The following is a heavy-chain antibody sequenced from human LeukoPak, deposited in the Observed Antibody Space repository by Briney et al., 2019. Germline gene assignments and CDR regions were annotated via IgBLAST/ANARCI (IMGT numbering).Heavy chain of an antibody. CDR2: IYYSGST. Sequence: SETLSLTCTVSGGSISSSSYYWGWIRQPPGKGLEWIGSIYYSGSTNYNPSLKSRVTISVDTSKNQFSLKLSSVTAADTAVYYCARGSDYGDYRLDYWGQGTLVTVSS. CDR1: GGSISSSSYY. CDR3: ARGSDYGDYRLDY. V-gene: IGHV4-39*07. D-gene: IGHD4-17*01. J-gene: IGHJ4*02.